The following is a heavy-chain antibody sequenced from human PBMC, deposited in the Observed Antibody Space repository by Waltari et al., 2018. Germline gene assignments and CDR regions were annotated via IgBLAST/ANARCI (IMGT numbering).Heavy chain of an antibody. CDR2: INQDGNDK. J-gene: IGHJ3*02. Sequence: EVQLVESGGGLVQPGGSLRLSCIGSGFTFRSYWMSWVRQAPGKGLERGASINQDGNDKYYVASVKGRFNISRDNAKNSLFLQMDSLRADDTSIFFCASPRRGTAFDIWGQGTVVTVST. CDR3: ASPRRGTAFDI. D-gene: IGHD3-16*01. CDR1: GFTFRSYW. V-gene: IGHV3-7*02.